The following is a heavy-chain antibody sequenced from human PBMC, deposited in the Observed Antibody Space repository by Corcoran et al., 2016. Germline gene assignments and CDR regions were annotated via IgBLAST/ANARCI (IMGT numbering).Heavy chain of an antibody. CDR1: GFTFSSYG. D-gene: IGHD6-19*01. Sequence: QVQLVESGGGVVQPGRSLRLSCAASGFTFSSYGMHWVRQAPGKGLEWVAVISYDGSNKYYADSVKGRFTISRDNSKNTLYLQMNSLRAEDTAVYYGAKLEVAVAGEDYWGQGTLVTVSS. CDR3: AKLEVAVAGEDY. CDR2: ISYDGSNK. J-gene: IGHJ4*02. V-gene: IGHV3-30*18.